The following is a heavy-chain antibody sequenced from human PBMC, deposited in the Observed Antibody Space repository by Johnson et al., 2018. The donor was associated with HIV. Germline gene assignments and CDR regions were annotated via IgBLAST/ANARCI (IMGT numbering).Heavy chain of an antibody. CDR1: GFTFSSYA. CDR2: ISGSGGST. CDR3: ARGQGAVAGWGAFDI. V-gene: IGHV3-23*04. J-gene: IGHJ3*02. D-gene: IGHD6-19*01. Sequence: VQLVESGGGVVQPGGSLRLSCAASGFTFSSYAMSWVRQAPGKGLEWVSAISGSGGSTYYADSVKGRFTISSENSKNTLYLQMNSLGAEDTAVYYCARGQGAVAGWGAFDIWGQGTMVTVSS.